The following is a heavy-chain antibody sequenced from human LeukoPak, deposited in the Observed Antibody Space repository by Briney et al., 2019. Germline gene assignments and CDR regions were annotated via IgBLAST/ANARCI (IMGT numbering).Heavy chain of an antibody. D-gene: IGHD4-17*01. V-gene: IGHV3-48*04. CDR3: ARDFVPYGYYYYMDV. J-gene: IGHJ6*03. CDR2: ISSSGSTI. Sequence: GGSLRLSCAASGFTFSSYTMNWVRQAPGKGLEWVSYISSSGSTIYYADSVKGRFTISRDNAKNSLYLQMNSLRAEDTAVYYCARDFVPYGYYYYMDVWGKGTTVTISS. CDR1: GFTFSSYT.